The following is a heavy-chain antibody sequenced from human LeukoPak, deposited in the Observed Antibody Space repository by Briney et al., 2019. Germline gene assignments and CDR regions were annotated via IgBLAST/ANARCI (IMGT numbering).Heavy chain of an antibody. D-gene: IGHD3-22*01. J-gene: IGHJ4*02. Sequence: ASVKVSCKASGYTFTSYGISWVRQAPGQGLEWMGWISAYNGNTNYAQKLQGRVTMTTDTSTSTAYMELRSLRSDDAAVYYCARDGLYYSYDSSGYQTHFDYWGQGTLVTVSS. CDR1: GYTFTSYG. CDR3: ARDGLYYSYDSSGYQTHFDY. V-gene: IGHV1-18*01. CDR2: ISAYNGNT.